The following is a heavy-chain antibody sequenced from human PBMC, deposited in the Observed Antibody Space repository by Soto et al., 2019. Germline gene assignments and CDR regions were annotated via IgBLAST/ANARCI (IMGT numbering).Heavy chain of an antibody. D-gene: IGHD3-9*01. Sequence: ASVKVSCKTSGYTFTRYGISWVRQAPGQGLEWMGWISGYDGRTNFAQKFQGRVTITADESTSTAYMELSSLRSEDTAVYYCARARYFDWLWFDYWGQGTLVTVSS. V-gene: IGHV1-18*01. CDR1: GYTFTRYG. J-gene: IGHJ4*02. CDR3: ARARYFDWLWFDY. CDR2: ISGYDGRT.